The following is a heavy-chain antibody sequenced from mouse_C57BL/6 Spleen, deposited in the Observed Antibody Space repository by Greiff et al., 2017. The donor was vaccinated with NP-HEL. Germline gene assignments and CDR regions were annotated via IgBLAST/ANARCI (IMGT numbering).Heavy chain of an antibody. CDR1: GFTFSDYG. CDR2: ISSGSSTI. V-gene: IGHV5-17*01. CDR3: ARDPNYYGSSYCFDY. Sequence: EVQLVESGGGLVKPGGSLKLSCAASGFTFSDYGMHWVRQAPEKGLEWVAYISSGSSTIYYADTVKGRFTISRANAKNTLFLQMTSLRSEDTAMYYCARDPNYYGSSYCFDYWGQGTTLTVSS. D-gene: IGHD1-1*01. J-gene: IGHJ2*01.